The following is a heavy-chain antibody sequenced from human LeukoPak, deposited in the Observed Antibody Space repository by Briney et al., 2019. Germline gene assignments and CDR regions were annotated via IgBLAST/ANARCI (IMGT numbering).Heavy chain of an antibody. CDR2: IYYSGST. V-gene: IGHV4-59*01. CDR1: GGSISSYY. Sequence: PSETLSLTCTVSGGSISSYYWSWIRQPPGKGLEWIGYIYYSGSTNYNPSLKSRVTISVDTSKNQFSLKLSSVTAADTAVYYCARVPCSGGSCYPAFDYWGQGTLVTVSS. CDR3: ARVPCSGGSCYPAFDY. D-gene: IGHD2-15*01. J-gene: IGHJ4*02.